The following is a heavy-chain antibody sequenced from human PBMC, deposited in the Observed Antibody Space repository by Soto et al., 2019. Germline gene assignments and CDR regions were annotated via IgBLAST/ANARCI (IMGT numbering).Heavy chain of an antibody. J-gene: IGHJ2*01. V-gene: IGHV1-69*12. D-gene: IGHD5-12*01. CDR1: GGTFSNYP. CDR3: ARGNHRWLQLWYFDL. CDR2: IIPIFGTV. Sequence: QVQLVQSGAEVKKPGSSVKVSCKASGGTFSNYPISWVRQAPGQGLEWMGGIIPIFGTVNYAQKFQGRVTITADESTSQAYMELSSLRSEDTAVYYCARGNHRWLQLWYFDLWGRGTLVTVSS.